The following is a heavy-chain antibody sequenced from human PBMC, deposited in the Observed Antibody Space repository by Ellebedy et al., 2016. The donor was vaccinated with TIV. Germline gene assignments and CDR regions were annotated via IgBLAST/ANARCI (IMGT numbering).Heavy chain of an antibody. V-gene: IGHV3-23*01. J-gene: IGHJ4*02. CDR3: ARANRTGITGGFYFDY. CDR2: INSRGGTT. Sequence: GESLKISCAASGFTFSGYAMSWVRQTPGKRLEWVSGINSRGGTTSYADSVTGRFTISRDNSKNTLYLQMNSLRAEDKAVYYCARANRTGITGGFYFDYWGQGALVTVSS. CDR1: GFTFSGYA. D-gene: IGHD1-7*01.